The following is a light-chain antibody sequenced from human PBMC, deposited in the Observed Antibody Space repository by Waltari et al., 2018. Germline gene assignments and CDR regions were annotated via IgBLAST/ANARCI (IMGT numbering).Light chain of an antibody. CDR1: QSLLHSNGYNY. V-gene: IGKV2-28*01. Sequence: DIVMTQSPLYLPVTPGEPASISCRSSQSLLHSNGYNYLDWYLQKPGQSPQLLIYLGSNRASGVPDRFSGSGSGTDFTLKISRVEAEDFGVYYCMQALQTPTFGQGTRLEIK. CDR2: LGS. J-gene: IGKJ5*01. CDR3: MQALQTPT.